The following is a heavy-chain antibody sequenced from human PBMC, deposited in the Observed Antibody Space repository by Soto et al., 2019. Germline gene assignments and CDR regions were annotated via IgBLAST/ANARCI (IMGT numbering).Heavy chain of an antibody. CDR1: GFTFSSYG. V-gene: IGHV3-33*01. CDR2: IWYDGSNK. D-gene: IGHD2-15*01. J-gene: IGHJ4*02. Sequence: QVQLVESGGGVVQPGRSLRLSCAASGFTFSSYGMHWVRQAPGKGLEWVAVIWYDGSNKYYADSVKGRFTISRDNSKNTLYLQRNSLRAEDTAVYYCARENPGYCSGGSCYPGVPPPDYWGQGTLVTVSS. CDR3: ARENPGYCSGGSCYPGVPPPDY.